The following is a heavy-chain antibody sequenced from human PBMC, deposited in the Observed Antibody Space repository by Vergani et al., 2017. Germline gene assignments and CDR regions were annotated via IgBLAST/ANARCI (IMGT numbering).Heavy chain of an antibody. V-gene: IGHV5-51*03. CDR1: GYSFTSYW. D-gene: IGHD4-17*01. CDR2: IYPGDSDT. CDR3: AKDRAYGDPWYYYYYMDV. Sequence: EVQLVQSGAEVKKPGESLKISCKGSGYSFTSYWIGWVRQMPGKGLEWMGIIYPGDSDTRYSPSFQGQVTISADKSISTAYLQWSSLKASDTAMYYCAKDRAYGDPWYYYYYMDVWGKGTTVTVSS. J-gene: IGHJ6*03.